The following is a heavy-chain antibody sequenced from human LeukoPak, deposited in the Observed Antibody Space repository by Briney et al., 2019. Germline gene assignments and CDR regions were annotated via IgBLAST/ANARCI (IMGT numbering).Heavy chain of an antibody. D-gene: IGHD5-12*01. Sequence: GGSLRLSCAASGFTFSNYWMSWVRQAPGKGLEWVVNIKQDGSEKYYVDSGKGRFTISRDNGKNSLYLQMNSLRAEDTAVYYCARNGGAADIVAMVFEYYYYYMDVWGKGTTVTVSS. CDR1: GFTFSNYW. J-gene: IGHJ6*03. V-gene: IGHV3-7*01. CDR3: ARNGGAADIVAMVFEYYYYYMDV. CDR2: IKQDGSEK.